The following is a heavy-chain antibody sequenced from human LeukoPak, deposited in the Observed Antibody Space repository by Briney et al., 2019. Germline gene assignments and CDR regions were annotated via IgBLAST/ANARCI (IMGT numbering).Heavy chain of an antibody. J-gene: IGHJ3*02. D-gene: IGHD1-14*01. Sequence: SETLSLTCAVYGGSFSGYYWSWIRQPPGKGLEWIGEINHSGSTNYNPSLKSRVTISVDTSKNQFSLKLSSVTAADTAVHYCAREYPDDAFDIWGQGTMVTVSS. CDR3: AREYPDDAFDI. CDR2: INHSGST. CDR1: GGSFSGYY. V-gene: IGHV4-34*01.